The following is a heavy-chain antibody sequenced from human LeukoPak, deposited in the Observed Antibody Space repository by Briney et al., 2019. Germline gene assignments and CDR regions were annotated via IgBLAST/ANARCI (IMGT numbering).Heavy chain of an antibody. V-gene: IGHV1-2*02. CDR1: GYTFTGYY. Sequence: ASVKVSCKASGYTFTGYYMHWVRQAPGQGLEWMGWINPNSGGTNYAQKFQGRVTMTRDTSISTAYMELSRLGSDDTAVYYCARDRSSSWYGLYFQHWGQGTLVTVSS. D-gene: IGHD6-13*01. CDR2: INPNSGGT. J-gene: IGHJ1*01. CDR3: ARDRSSSWYGLYFQH.